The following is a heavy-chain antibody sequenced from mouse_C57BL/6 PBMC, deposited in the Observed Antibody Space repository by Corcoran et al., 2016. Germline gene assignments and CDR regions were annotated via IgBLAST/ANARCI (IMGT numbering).Heavy chain of an antibody. V-gene: IGHV1-26*01. CDR3: APKTAQAPFAY. CDR2: INPNNGGT. CDR1: GYTFTDYY. D-gene: IGHD3-2*02. Sequence: EVQLQQSGPELVKPGASVKISCKASGYTFTDYYMNWVKQSHGKSLEWIGDINPNNGGTSYNQKFKGKATLTVDKSSSTAYMELRSLTSEDSAVYYCAPKTAQAPFAYWGQGTLVTVSA. J-gene: IGHJ3*01.